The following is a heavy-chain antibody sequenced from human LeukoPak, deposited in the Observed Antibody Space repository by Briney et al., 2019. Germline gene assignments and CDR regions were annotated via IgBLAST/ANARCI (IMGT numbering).Heavy chain of an antibody. Sequence: SGGSLRLSCAASGFTFSNYWMHWVRQAPGKGLVWVSRIHTDGISTTYADSVKGRFTISRDNAKNTLYLQMNSLRAEDTAVYYCARVPAAKFGPIDYWGQGTLVTVSS. CDR3: ARVPAAKFGPIDY. J-gene: IGHJ4*02. D-gene: IGHD2-2*01. V-gene: IGHV3-74*01. CDR2: IHTDGIST. CDR1: GFTFSNYW.